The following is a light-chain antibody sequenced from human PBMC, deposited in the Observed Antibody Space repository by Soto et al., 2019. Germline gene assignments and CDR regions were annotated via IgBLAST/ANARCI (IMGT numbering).Light chain of an antibody. J-gene: IGKJ3*01. V-gene: IGKV3-20*01. CDR1: QSDSSSY. Sequence: EIVLTQSPGTLSLSPGERATLSCRASQSDSSSYLAWYQQKPGQAPRLLIYGASSRATGIPDRFSGSGSGTDFTLTISRLEPEDFAVYYCQQYGGTPFTFGPGTRVDIK. CDR3: QQYGGTPFT. CDR2: GAS.